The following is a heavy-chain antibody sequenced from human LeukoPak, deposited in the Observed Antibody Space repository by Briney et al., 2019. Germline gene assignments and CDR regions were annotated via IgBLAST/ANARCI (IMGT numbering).Heavy chain of an antibody. D-gene: IGHD2-15*01. V-gene: IGHV3-7*01. CDR3: ASDRSGGSCYECWYDP. CDR2: IKQDGSEK. CDR1: GFTFSSYQ. Sequence: GGSLRLSCAASGFTFSSYQMSWVRQAPGKGLEWVANIKQDGSEKYYVDSVKGRFTISRDNAKNSLYLQMNSLRAEDTAVYYCASDRSGGSCYECWYDPWGQGTLVTVSS. J-gene: IGHJ5*02.